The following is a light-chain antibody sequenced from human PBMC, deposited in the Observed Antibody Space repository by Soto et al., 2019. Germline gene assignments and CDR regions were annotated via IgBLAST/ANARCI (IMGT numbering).Light chain of an antibody. CDR1: QSVSSN. CDR3: QHYNNWPSYT. V-gene: IGKV3-15*01. Sequence: EIVMTQSPATLSVSPGERATLSCRASQSVSSNLAWYQQKPGQAPRLLIYGASTRATGIPARFSGSGPGTEFTLTISSLQSEDFAVYYCQHYNNWPSYTFGQGTKLEIK. CDR2: GAS. J-gene: IGKJ2*01.